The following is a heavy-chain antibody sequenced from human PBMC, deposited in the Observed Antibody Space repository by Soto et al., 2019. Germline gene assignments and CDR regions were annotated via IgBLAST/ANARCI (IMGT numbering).Heavy chain of an antibody. V-gene: IGHV4-59*01. CDR3: AIMDLGELLGYYFDY. J-gene: IGHJ4*02. CDR1: GGSISSYY. D-gene: IGHD3-10*01. CDR2: IYYSGST. Sequence: PSETLSLTCTVSGGSISSYYWSWIRQPPGKGLEWIGYIYYSGSTNYNPSLKSRVTISVDASKNQFSLKLSSVTAADTAVYYCAIMDLGELLGYYFDYWGQGTLVTVSS.